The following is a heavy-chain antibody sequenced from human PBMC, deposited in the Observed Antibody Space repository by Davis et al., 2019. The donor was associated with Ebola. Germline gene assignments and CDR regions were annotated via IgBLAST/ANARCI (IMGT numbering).Heavy chain of an antibody. CDR3: ARGTYDILTGYLVY. D-gene: IGHD3-9*01. CDR2: ISSSSSNR. V-gene: IGHV3-21*01. CDR1: GFTFSRFG. Sequence: GESLKISCAASGFTFSRFGMNWVRQAPGKGLEWVSFISSSSSNRFYADSVKGRFTISRDNAKNSLFLQMNSLRAEDTAVYYCARGTYDILTGYLVYWGQGTLVTVSS. J-gene: IGHJ4*02.